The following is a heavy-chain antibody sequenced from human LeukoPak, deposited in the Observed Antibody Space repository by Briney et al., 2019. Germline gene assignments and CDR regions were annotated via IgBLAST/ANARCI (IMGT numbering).Heavy chain of an antibody. CDR1: GGSISSYY. CDR3: ASGGVSYSSGWYGVYNWFDP. Sequence: PSETLSLTCTVSGGSISSYYWSWIRQPPGKGLEWIGYIYYSGSTNYNPSLKSRVTISVDTSKNQFSLKLSSVTAADTPVYYCASGGVSYSSGWYGVYNWFDPWGQGTLVTVSS. J-gene: IGHJ5*02. D-gene: IGHD6-19*01. CDR2: IYYSGST. V-gene: IGHV4-59*01.